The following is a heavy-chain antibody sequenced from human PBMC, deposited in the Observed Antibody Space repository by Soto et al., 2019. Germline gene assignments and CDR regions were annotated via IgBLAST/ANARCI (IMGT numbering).Heavy chain of an antibody. J-gene: IGHJ6*02. CDR1: GFTFSRFW. D-gene: IGHD2-15*01. V-gene: IGHV3-74*01. CDR2: INSAGSST. CDR3: ARAGGSCSGGYCTLLYFYAMAV. Sequence: EVQLVESGGGLVQPGGSLRVSCAASGFTFSRFWMHWVRQAPGMGLVWVSRINSAGSSTNYADSVKGRFTIPRDNAKNTLYLQRNSLRAEDTAGYYCARAGGSCSGGYCTLLYFYAMAVLRQGTTVTVPS.